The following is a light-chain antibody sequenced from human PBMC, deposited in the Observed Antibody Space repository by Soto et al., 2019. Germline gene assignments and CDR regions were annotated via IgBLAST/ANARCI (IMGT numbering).Light chain of an antibody. CDR1: QSVSTD. J-gene: IGKJ4*01. CDR2: GAS. Sequence: ALAQSPVALSLSPGERATLSCRASQSVSTDLAWYQQKPGQAPRLLIYGASNRATGIPVRFAGSGSGTDFALTISSLEPEDFVLYYYQHPPTSFGGGTKVDIK. CDR3: QHPPTS. V-gene: IGKV3-11*01.